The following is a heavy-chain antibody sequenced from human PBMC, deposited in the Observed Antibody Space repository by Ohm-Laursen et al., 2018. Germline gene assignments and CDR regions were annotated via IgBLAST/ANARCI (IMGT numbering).Heavy chain of an antibody. V-gene: IGHV3-21*01. Sequence: SLRLSFAASGFTFSSYTMNWVRQAPGQGLECVSSISGSSNFIYYADSVKGRFTISRDNAKNSLYLQMNSLRAEDTAVYFCARGLYSYDSSGYPALWGQGTLVTVSS. CDR2: ISGSSNFI. CDR3: ARGLYSYDSSGYPAL. J-gene: IGHJ4*02. D-gene: IGHD3-22*01. CDR1: GFTFSSYT.